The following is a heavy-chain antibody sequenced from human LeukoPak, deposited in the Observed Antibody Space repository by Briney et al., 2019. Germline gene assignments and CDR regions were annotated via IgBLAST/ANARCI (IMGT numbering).Heavy chain of an antibody. Sequence: GRSLRLSCAASGFTFSSYSMNWVRQAPGKGLEWVSSISSSSSYIYYADSVKGRFTISRDNAKNSLYLQMNSLRAEDTAVYYCARDPPQQQPPNYWGQGTLVTVSS. V-gene: IGHV3-21*01. J-gene: IGHJ4*02. D-gene: IGHD6-13*01. CDR1: GFTFSSYS. CDR2: ISSSSSYI. CDR3: ARDPPQQQPPNY.